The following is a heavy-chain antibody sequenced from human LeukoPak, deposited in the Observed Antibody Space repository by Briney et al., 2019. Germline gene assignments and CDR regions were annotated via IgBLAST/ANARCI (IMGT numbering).Heavy chain of an antibody. CDR3: VGETATSYYDSAGYYRQTEVFDV. V-gene: IGHV4-61*01. Sequence: PSQTLSLTCSVSGGSVNSDSFYWTWIRQPPGKGLEWIGYVYYSGRANYNPTHKSRVTISVDTSKNQFSLRLNSVTAADTALYYCVGETATSYYDSAGYYRQTEVFDVWGQGTKVTVSS. CDR1: GGSVNSDSFY. J-gene: IGHJ3*01. D-gene: IGHD3-22*01. CDR2: VYYSGRA.